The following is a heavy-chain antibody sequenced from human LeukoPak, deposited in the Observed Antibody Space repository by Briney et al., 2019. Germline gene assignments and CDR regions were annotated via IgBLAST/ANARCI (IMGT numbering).Heavy chain of an antibody. CDR1: GFTFSSNL. D-gene: IGHD6-13*01. V-gene: IGHV3-7*01. Sequence: GGSLRLSCATSGFTFSSNLMSWVRHVPGRGLDWVANIKPDGSAEYYAASVKGRFTVSRDNAKNSLYLQMNSLRVEDTAVYYCARANNSSWHNWGQGTLVTVSS. CDR2: IKPDGSAE. J-gene: IGHJ4*02. CDR3: ARANNSSWHN.